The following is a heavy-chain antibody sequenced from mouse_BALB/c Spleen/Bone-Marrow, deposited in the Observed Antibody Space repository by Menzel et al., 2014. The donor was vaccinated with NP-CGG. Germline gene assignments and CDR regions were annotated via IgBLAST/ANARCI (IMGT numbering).Heavy chain of an antibody. Sequence: EVKLVESGGGLVQPGGSLKLSCAASGFDFSGYWMSWVRQAPGKGLEWIGEINPGSSTINYTPSLKDKFIISRDNAKNTLYLQMSKVRAEDTAIYYCARLHYYGYCAYWGQGTLVTVSA. J-gene: IGHJ3*01. CDR2: INPGSSTI. CDR3: ARLHYYGYCAY. CDR1: GFDFSGYW. V-gene: IGHV4-1*02. D-gene: IGHD1-2*01.